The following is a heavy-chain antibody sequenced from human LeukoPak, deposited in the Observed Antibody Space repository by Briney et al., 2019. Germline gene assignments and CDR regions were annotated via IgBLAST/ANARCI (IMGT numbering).Heavy chain of an antibody. CDR2: IHSRGGT. J-gene: IGHJ5*02. CDR3: AREGASWGFT. CDR1: GDSISSGRYY. Sequence: SQTLSLTCTVSGDSISSGRYYWSWIRQPAGKGLEWIGRIHSRGGTEYYPSLKRRVTISVDTAKNQFSLKLTSVTAADTAVYYCAREGASWGFTWGQGTLVTVSS. V-gene: IGHV4-61*02. D-gene: IGHD2-2*01.